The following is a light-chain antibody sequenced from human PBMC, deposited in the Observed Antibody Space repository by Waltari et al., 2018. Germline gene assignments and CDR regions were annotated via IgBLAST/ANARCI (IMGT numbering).Light chain of an antibody. Sequence: DIQMTQSPSTLSASVGDRVTITCRASQSISIWLAWYQQKPGKAPKLLIYKASSLESGVPSKFSGSGSGTEFTLTISSLQPDDFATYYCQQYNSYSQSFGQGTKLEIK. CDR3: QQYNSYSQS. V-gene: IGKV1-5*03. CDR2: KAS. J-gene: IGKJ2*03. CDR1: QSISIW.